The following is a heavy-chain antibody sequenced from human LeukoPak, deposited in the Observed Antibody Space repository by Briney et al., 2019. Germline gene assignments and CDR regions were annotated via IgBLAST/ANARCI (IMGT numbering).Heavy chain of an antibody. V-gene: IGHV1-2*02. CDR1: GYTFTGYY. Sequence: ASVKVSCKASGYTFTGYYMHWVRQAPGQGLEWMGWINPNSGGTNYAQKFQGRVTMTRDTSISTVYMELSRLRSDDTAVYYCARAPGGYSGYDHDYWGQGTLVTVSS. CDR2: INPNSGGT. D-gene: IGHD5-12*01. J-gene: IGHJ4*02. CDR3: ARAPGGYSGYDHDY.